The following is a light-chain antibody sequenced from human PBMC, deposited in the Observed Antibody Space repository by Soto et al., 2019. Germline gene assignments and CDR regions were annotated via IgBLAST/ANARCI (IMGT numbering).Light chain of an antibody. CDR3: QQYNGYYRT. CDR1: QSISRC. CDR2: DAS. J-gene: IGKJ2*01. V-gene: IGKV1-5*01. Sequence: DIQMTQSPSTLSASVGDRVTITCRASQSISRCLAWYQQKPGKAPKLLIYDASSLESGVPSRFSGSGSGTEFTLTISSLQPDDFATYYCQQYNGYYRTFGQGTKLEIK.